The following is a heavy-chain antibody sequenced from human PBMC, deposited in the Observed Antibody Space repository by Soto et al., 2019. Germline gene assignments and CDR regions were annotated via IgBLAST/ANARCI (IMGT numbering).Heavy chain of an antibody. CDR3: ARDPPPPDY. CDR2: ISAYNGNT. Sequence: QVQLVQSGAEVKKPGASVKVSCKASGYTFASYAISWMRQAPGQGLEWMGWISAYNGNTNYAHKLQGRVTMTTDTATSTAYMKLRSLRSEDTAVYYCARDPPPPDYWGQGTLVTVSS. J-gene: IGHJ4*02. V-gene: IGHV1-18*01. CDR1: GYTFASYA.